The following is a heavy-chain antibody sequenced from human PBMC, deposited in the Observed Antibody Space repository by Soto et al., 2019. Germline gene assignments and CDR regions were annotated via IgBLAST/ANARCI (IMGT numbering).Heavy chain of an antibody. V-gene: IGHV1-8*02. CDR2: VSPDSGNS. J-gene: IGHJ4*02. CDR1: GYTFTSYG. CDR3: ARDKSPYSSGWHNRHFDY. Sequence: GASVKVSCKASGYTFTSYGISWVRQAPGQGLEWMGWVSPDSGNSGYAKQFQGRVTMTRDTSISTVYMELNSLTSEDTAVYYCARDKSPYSSGWHNRHFDYWGQGTLVTVSS. D-gene: IGHD6-19*01.